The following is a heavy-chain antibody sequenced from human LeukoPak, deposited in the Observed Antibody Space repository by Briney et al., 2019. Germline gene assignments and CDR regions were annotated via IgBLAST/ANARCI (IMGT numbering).Heavy chain of an antibody. Sequence: GGSLRLSCVVSGFTVSSNYMRWVRQAPGKGLEWVANIKQDGSEKYYVDSVRGRFTISRQNAKNSLFLQMNSLRAEDTAVYYCARHRNGGSQDDAFDIWGQGTMVTVSS. CDR3: ARHRNGGSQDDAFDI. J-gene: IGHJ3*02. CDR1: GFTVSSNY. D-gene: IGHD2-15*01. V-gene: IGHV3-7*01. CDR2: IKQDGSEK.